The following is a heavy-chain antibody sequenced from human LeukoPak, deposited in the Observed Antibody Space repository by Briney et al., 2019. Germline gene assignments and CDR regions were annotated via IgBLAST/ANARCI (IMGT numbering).Heavy chain of an antibody. CDR3: ARDRGYCSSTSCPGGPYYYYYYMDV. D-gene: IGHD2-2*01. Sequence: GGSLRLSCAASGLTFSSYAMSWVRQAPGKGLEWVAVISYDGSNKYYADSVKGRFTISRDNSKNTLYLQMNSLRAEDTAVYYCARDRGYCSSTSCPGGPYYYYYYMDVWGKGTTVTVSS. CDR1: GLTFSSYA. CDR2: ISYDGSNK. J-gene: IGHJ6*03. V-gene: IGHV3-30-3*01.